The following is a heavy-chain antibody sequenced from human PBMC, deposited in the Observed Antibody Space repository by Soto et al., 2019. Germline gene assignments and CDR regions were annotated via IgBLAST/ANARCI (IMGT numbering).Heavy chain of an antibody. CDR3: AKDLRMVVTHDASDI. V-gene: IGHV3-23*01. Sequence: EVQLLESGGELVQPGGSLRLSCAASGFTFSIYAMSWVRQAPGKGLEWVSAVSGNGFSTFYADSVRGRFTISRDNSKNTLFLQMSSLRADDTAVYYCAKDLRMVVTHDASDIWGQGTMVTVSS. D-gene: IGHD2-21*02. CDR1: GFTFSIYA. J-gene: IGHJ3*02. CDR2: VSGNGFST.